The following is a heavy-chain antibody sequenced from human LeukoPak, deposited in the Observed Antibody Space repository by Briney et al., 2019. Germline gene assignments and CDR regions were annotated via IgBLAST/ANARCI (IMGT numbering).Heavy chain of an antibody. CDR1: GGSISSYY. D-gene: IGHD6-13*01. V-gene: IGHV4-59*08. CDR2: IYYSGST. J-gene: IGHJ4*02. CDR3: ARKMVVAAAPFDY. Sequence: SETLSLTCTVSGGSISSYYWSWIRQPPGKGLEWIGYIYYSGSTNYNPSLKSRVTISVDTSKNQFSLKLSSVTAADTAVYYCARKMVVAAAPFDYWGQGTLVTVSS.